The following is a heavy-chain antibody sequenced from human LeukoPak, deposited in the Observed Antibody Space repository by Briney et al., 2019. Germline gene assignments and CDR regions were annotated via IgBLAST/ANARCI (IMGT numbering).Heavy chain of an antibody. V-gene: IGHV1-69*04. J-gene: IGHJ5*02. Sequence: GASVKVSCKASGGTFSSYAISWVRQAPGQGLEWMGRIIPILGIANYAQKFQGRVTITADKSTSTAYMELSSLRSEDTAVYYCARGPYCSSTSCPYNWFDPWGQGTLVTVSS. CDR3: ARGPYCSSTSCPYNWFDP. D-gene: IGHD2-2*01. CDR2: IIPILGIA. CDR1: GGTFSSYA.